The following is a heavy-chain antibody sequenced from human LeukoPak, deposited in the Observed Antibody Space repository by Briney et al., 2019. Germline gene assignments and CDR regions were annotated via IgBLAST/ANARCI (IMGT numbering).Heavy chain of an antibody. CDR2: INHSGST. J-gene: IGHJ5*02. CDR1: GGSFSGYY. D-gene: IGHD3-3*01. Sequence: SETLSLTCAVYGGSFSGYYWSWIRQPPGKGLEWIGEINHSGSTNYNPSLKSRVTISVDTSKNQFSLKLGSVTAADTAVYYCAREGYDFWSGSPNWFDPWGQGTLVTVSS. V-gene: IGHV4-34*01. CDR3: AREGYDFWSGSPNWFDP.